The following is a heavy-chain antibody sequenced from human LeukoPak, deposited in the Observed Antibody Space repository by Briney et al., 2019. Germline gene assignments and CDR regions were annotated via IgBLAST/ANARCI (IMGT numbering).Heavy chain of an antibody. Sequence: ASVKVSCKASGYTFTDYYLHWVRQAPGQGLEWMGWINPNGGVTTYAQKSHSRVTLTRDTSISTAYMELTSLTSDDTAVYFCARVLRSGWYFESGYWGQGTLVTVSS. CDR2: INPNGGVT. D-gene: IGHD6-19*01. J-gene: IGHJ4*02. CDR1: GYTFTDYY. CDR3: ARVLRSGWYFESGY. V-gene: IGHV1-2*02.